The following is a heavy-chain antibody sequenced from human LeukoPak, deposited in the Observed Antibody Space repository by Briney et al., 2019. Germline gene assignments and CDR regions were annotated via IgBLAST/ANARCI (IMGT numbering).Heavy chain of an antibody. CDR3: AKDQPYCTGGVCYTEDY. D-gene: IGHD2-8*02. CDR1: GFTFSSYA. V-gene: IGHV3-23*01. CDR2: ISGSGGST. J-gene: IGHJ4*02. Sequence: GGSLRLSCAASGFTFSSYAMSWVRPAAGKGLEWVSAISGSGGSTYYADSVKGRFTISRDNSKNTLYLQMNSLRAEDTAVYYCAKDQPYCTGGVCYTEDYWGQGTLVTVSS.